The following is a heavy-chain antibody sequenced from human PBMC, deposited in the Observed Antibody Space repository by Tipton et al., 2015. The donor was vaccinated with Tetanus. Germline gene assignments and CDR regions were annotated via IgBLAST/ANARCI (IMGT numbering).Heavy chain of an antibody. CDR1: DSIASHSY. J-gene: IGHJ4*02. D-gene: IGHD3-22*01. Sequence: SLRLSCAVSDSIASHSYVTWVRQAPGKGLEWVSGISGSGGTTYHADSVKGRFTVSRDNSKNTLFLEMNSLRVEDTAVYYCARGIGSGGYYPFDYWGQGTLVTVSS. CDR3: ARGIGSGGYYPFDY. V-gene: IGHV3-23*01. CDR2: ISGSGGTT.